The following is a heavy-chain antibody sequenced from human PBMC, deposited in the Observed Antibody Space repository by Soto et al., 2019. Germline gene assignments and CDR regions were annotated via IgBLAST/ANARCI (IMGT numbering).Heavy chain of an antibody. CDR1: GFTFGDYA. CDR3: TRDSSRYSSGWVDY. V-gene: IGHV3-49*03. Sequence: GGSLRLSCTASGFTFGDYAMSWFRQAPGKGLEWVGFIRSKAYGGTTEYAASVKGRFTISRDDSKSIAYLQMNSLKTEDTAVYYCTRDSSRYSSGWVDYWGQGTLVTVSS. CDR2: IRSKAYGGTT. J-gene: IGHJ4*02. D-gene: IGHD6-19*01.